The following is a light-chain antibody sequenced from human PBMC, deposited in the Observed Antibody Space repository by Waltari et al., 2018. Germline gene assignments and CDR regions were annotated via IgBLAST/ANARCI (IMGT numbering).Light chain of an antibody. CDR3: QQYNSYSPWT. V-gene: IGKV1-5*01. CDR2: DAS. Sequence: DILLTQSPSTLSASVGDRVTITCRASQTITRWLAWYQQKPGKAPNLLIFDASSLANVVPSRFSGSGSGTEFTLSISSLQPDDFATYYCQQYNSYSPWTFGQGTKVEIK. J-gene: IGKJ1*01. CDR1: QTITRW.